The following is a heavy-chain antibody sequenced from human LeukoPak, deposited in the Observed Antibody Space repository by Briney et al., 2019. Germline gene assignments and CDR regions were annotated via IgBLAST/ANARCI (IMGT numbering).Heavy chain of an antibody. CDR1: GYTYTTDG. CDR3: ERDYDILTDGDCVGE. V-gene: IGHV1-18*01. CDR2: VYTYSGKT. Sequence: ASVKVSSKDSGYTYTTDGISWVRQAPGQGLEWMGWVYTYSGKTHYAQTFQGTVSMTSDTSTSTAYMGLRSRRSDDTRLYYSERDYDILTDGDCVGEWGQGTLVTVS. D-gene: IGHD3-9*01. J-gene: IGHJ4*02.